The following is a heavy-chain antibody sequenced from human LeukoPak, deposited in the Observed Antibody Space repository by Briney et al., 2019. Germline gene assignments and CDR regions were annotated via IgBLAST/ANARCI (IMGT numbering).Heavy chain of an antibody. CDR3: ASRGDPRSSGYYHATNYYGMDV. J-gene: IGHJ6*02. Sequence: TSETLSLTCAVYGGSFSGYYWSWFRQPPGKGLEWIGEINHSGSTNYNPSLKSRVTISVDTSKNQFSLKLRSVTAADTAVYYCASRGDPRSSGYYHATNYYGMDVWGQGTTVTVSS. CDR2: INHSGST. V-gene: IGHV4-34*01. D-gene: IGHD3-22*01. CDR1: GGSFSGYY.